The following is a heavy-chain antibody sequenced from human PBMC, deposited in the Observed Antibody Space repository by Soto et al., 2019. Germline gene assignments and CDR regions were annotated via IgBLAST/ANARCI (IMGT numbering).Heavy chain of an antibody. J-gene: IGHJ4*02. CDR2: IIPIFGTA. CDR3: ARAVDTAMAPGDSSWSFDY. Sequence: QVQLVQSGAEVKKPGSSVKVSCKASGGTFSSYAISWVRQAPGQGLEWTGGIIPIFGTANYEQKFQGRVTITAEESTSTAYLELSSLRSEDTAVYYCARAVDTAMAPGDSSWSFDYWGQGTLVTVSS. V-gene: IGHV1-69*01. D-gene: IGHD5-18*01. CDR1: GGTFSSYA.